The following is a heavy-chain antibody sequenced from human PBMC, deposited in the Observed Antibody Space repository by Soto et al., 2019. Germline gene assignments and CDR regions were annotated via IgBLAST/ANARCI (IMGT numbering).Heavy chain of an antibody. CDR2: ISAYNDNT. J-gene: IGHJ5*02. D-gene: IGHD5-18*01. CDR3: ARDGLDTAMGSRDWFDP. CDR1: GYTFTSYG. V-gene: IGHV1-18*04. Sequence: ASVKVSCKASGYTFTSYGISWVRQAPGQGLEWMGWISAYNDNTNYAQKLQGRVTMTTDTSTSTAYMELRSLRSDDTAVYYCARDGLDTAMGSRDWFDPWGQGTLVTVSS.